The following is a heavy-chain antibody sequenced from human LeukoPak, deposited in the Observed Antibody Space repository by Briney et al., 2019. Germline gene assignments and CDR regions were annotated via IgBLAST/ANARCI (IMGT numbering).Heavy chain of an antibody. D-gene: IGHD3-3*01. Sequence: PSETLSLTCTVSGGSISSYYWSWVRQPPGKGLECIGYIYYSGSTNYNPSLKSRVTISVDTSKNQFSLKLRSVTAADTAVYYCARVLRPLTNFGVVIKSIDYFDYWGQGTLVTVSS. CDR1: GGSISSYY. V-gene: IGHV4-59*12. CDR3: ARVLRPLTNFGVVIKSIDYFDY. CDR2: IYYSGST. J-gene: IGHJ4*02.